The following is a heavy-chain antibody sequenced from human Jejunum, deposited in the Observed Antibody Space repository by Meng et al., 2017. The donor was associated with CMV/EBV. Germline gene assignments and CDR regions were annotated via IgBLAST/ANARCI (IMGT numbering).Heavy chain of an antibody. V-gene: IGHV3-23*01. Sequence: ASGFNFSSYAMSWVRQAPGKGLEWVSAISGSGGSTYYADSVKGRFTISRDNSKNTLYLQMNSLRAEDTAVYYCAKLGIAAAGTVDYWGQGTLVTVSS. CDR1: GFNFSSYA. J-gene: IGHJ4*02. CDR3: AKLGIAAAGTVDY. CDR2: ISGSGGST. D-gene: IGHD6-13*01.